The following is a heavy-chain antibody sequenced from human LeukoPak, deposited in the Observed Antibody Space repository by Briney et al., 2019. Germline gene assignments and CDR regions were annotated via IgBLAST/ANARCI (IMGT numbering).Heavy chain of an antibody. D-gene: IGHD7-27*01. CDR3: ARDQGELGIDY. CDR1: GGSISNSSYY. J-gene: IGHJ4*02. CDR2: IYYSGST. V-gene: IGHV4-39*07. Sequence: SSETLTLTCTVSGGSISNSSYYWGWIRQPPGKGLEWIGSIYYSGSTYYNPSLKSRVTISVDTSKNQFSLKLSSVTAADTAVYYCARDQGELGIDYWGQGTLVTVSS.